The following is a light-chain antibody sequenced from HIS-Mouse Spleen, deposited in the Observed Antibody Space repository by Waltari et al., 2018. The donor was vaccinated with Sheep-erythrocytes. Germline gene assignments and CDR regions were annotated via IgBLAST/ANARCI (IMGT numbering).Light chain of an antibody. CDR1: SRDVGCNNL. CDR3: CSCAGSSTPWV. CDR2: EGS. Sequence: QSALTQPASVSGSPGQSITISCTGTSRDVGCNNLVSWYQQHPGKAPKLMIYEGSKRPSGVSNRFSGSKSGNTAVLTISGLQAEDEADYYCCSCAGSSTPWVFGGGTKLTVL. J-gene: IGLJ3*02. V-gene: IGLV2-23*01.